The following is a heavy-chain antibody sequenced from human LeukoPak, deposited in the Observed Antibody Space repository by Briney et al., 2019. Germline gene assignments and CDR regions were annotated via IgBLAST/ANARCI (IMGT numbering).Heavy chain of an antibody. CDR3: AKTYSSTWGGFYYFDY. J-gene: IGHJ4*02. CDR1: GFTFSSYA. V-gene: IGHV3-23*01. CDR2: ISGSGGST. Sequence: GGSLRLPCAASGFTFSSYAMSWVRQAPGKGLEWVSAISGSGGSTYYADSVKGRFTISRDNSKNTLYQQMNSLRAEDTAVYYCAKTYSSTWGGFYYFDYWGQGTLVTVSS. D-gene: IGHD6-13*01.